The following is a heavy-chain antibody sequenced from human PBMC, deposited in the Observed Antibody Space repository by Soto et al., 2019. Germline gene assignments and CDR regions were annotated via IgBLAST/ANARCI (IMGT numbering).Heavy chain of an antibody. CDR3: ARDRYEYSSSPADY. J-gene: IGHJ4*02. Sequence: GVSLRLSCAASGFTFSSYGMHWFRQAPGKGLEWVAVIWYDGSNKYYADSVKGRFTISRDNSKNTLYLQMNSLRAEDTAVYYCARDRYEYSSSPADYWGQGTLVTVSS. D-gene: IGHD6-6*01. CDR2: IWYDGSNK. V-gene: IGHV3-33*01. CDR1: GFTFSSYG.